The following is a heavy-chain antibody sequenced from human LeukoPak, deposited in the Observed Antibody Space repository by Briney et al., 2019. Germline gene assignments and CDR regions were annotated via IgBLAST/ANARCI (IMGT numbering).Heavy chain of an antibody. J-gene: IGHJ4*02. V-gene: IGHV1-18*01. Sequence: GASVKVSCKASGYIFTDFGVNWVRQAPGQGLEWIGWISVYNGNTNYTQKLQDRVTMTTDMSTHTAYMELRSLRSDDTAVYYCTSGDRYFDSTFDYWGRGTLVTVSS. CDR1: GYIFTDFG. CDR3: TSGDRYFDSTFDY. D-gene: IGHD3-22*01. CDR2: ISVYNGNT.